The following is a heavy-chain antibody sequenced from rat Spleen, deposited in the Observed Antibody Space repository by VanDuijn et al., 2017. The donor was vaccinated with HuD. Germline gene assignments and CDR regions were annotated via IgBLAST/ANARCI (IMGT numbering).Heavy chain of an antibody. J-gene: IGHJ2*01. CDR1: GFTFSDYY. CDR3: TRHPDYSNYFDY. CDR2: ISYGDSSGHSST. V-gene: IGHV5-29*01. D-gene: IGHD1-1*01. Sequence: EVQLVESDGGLVQPGRSLKLSCAASGFTFSDYYMAWVRQAPTKGLEWVATISYGDSSGHSSTYYRDSVKGRFTISTDNAKSTLYLQMDSLRSEDTATYYCTRHPDYSNYFDYWGQGVMVTVSS.